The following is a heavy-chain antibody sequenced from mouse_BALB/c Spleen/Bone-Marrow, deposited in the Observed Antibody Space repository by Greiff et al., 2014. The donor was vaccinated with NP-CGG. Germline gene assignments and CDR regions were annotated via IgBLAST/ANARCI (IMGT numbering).Heavy chain of an antibody. V-gene: IGHV2-9*02. CDR1: GFSLSHYG. D-gene: IGHD2-13*01. Sequence: VKLVESGPGLVAPSQSLSITCTVSGFSLSHYGVHWARQPPGKGLEWLGVIWAGGSTNYISALMSRLTISKDNSKSQVFLKMHSLQTDDTAMYFCARVGDSDYAMDYWGQGTSVTVSS. J-gene: IGHJ4*01. CDR3: ARVGDSDYAMDY. CDR2: IWAGGST.